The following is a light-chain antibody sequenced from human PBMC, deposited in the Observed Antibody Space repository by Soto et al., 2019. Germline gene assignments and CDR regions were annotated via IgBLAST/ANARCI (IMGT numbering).Light chain of an antibody. CDR2: DAS. J-gene: IGKJ1*01. Sequence: DIQLTQSPSTLSASVGDRVIITCRARQSISSWLAWYQQKPGKAPKLLIYDASTLESGVPSRFSGRGSGTEFTLTISSLQPDDFATYYCQQYNSYRTFGQGTKVEIK. CDR3: QQYNSYRT. CDR1: QSISSW. V-gene: IGKV1-5*01.